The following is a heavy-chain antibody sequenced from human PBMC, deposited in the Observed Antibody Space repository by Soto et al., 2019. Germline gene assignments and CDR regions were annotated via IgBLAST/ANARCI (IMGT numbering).Heavy chain of an antibody. J-gene: IGHJ2*01. V-gene: IGHV1-69*12. CDR2: IIPIFGTA. D-gene: IGHD5-12*01. CDR1: GGTFSSYT. CDR3: ARGNHRWLPLWYFDL. Sequence: QVQLVQSGAEMKKPGSSVTVSCKASGGTFSSYTISWVRQAPGQGLKWMGGIIPIFGTANYAQKFQGRVTITADESTSTAYMELSSLRSEDTAVYYCARGNHRWLPLWYFDLWGRGTLVTVSS.